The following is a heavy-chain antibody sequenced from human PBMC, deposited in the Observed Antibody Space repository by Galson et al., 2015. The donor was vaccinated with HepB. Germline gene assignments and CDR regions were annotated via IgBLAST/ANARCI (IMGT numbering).Heavy chain of an antibody. CDR2: IDPSDSYT. CDR3: ARHPPRYYDILTVDY. V-gene: IGHV5-10-1*01. CDR1: GYSFTSYW. D-gene: IGHD3-9*01. J-gene: IGHJ4*02. Sequence: QSGAEVKKPGESLRISCKGSGYSFTSYWISWVRQMHGKGLEWMGRIDPSDSYTNYSPSFQGHVTISADKSISTAYLQWSSLKASDTAMYYCARHPPRYYDILTVDYWGQGTRVTVSS.